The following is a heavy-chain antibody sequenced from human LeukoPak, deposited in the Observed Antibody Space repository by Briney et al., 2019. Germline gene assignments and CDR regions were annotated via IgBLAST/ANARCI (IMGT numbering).Heavy chain of an antibody. J-gene: IGHJ4*02. V-gene: IGHV3-53*01. D-gene: IGHD1-26*01. CDR1: GFTVSSSY. CDR3: ARSSGSYLYFDN. Sequence: GGSLRLSCAASGFTVSSSYMSWVRQAPGKGLEWVSVIYSGGRTYYADSVKGRFTISRDNSKNTLYLQMNRLRAEDTAVYYCARSSGSYLYFDNWGQGTLVTVSS. CDR2: IYSGGRT.